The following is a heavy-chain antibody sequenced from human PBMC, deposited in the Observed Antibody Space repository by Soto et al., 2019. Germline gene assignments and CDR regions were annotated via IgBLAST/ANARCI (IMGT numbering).Heavy chain of an antibody. CDR2: IYPGDSDT. V-gene: IGHV5-51*01. J-gene: IGHJ3*02. CDR3: ATRNYYGSGSYFSDAFDI. CDR1: GYSFTSYW. D-gene: IGHD3-10*01. Sequence: GESLKISCKGSGYSFTSYWIGWVRQMPGKGLEWMGIIYPGDSDTRYSPSFQGQVTISADKSISTAYLQWSSLKASDTAMCYCATRNYYGSGSYFSDAFDIWGQGTMVTVSS.